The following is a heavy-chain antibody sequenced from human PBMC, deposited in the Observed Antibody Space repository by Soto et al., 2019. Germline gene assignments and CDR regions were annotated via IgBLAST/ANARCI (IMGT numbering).Heavy chain of an antibody. CDR2: ISGSGGST. D-gene: IGHD1-26*01. V-gene: IGHV3-23*01. CDR1: GFTFSSYA. CDR3: AKDGESGSYYSLIDY. J-gene: IGHJ4*02. Sequence: EVQLLESGGGLVQPGGSLRLSCAASGFTFSSYAMSWVRQAPGKGLECVSAISGSGGSTYYADSVKGRFTISRDNSKNTLYLQMNSLRAEDTAVYYCAKDGESGSYYSLIDYWGQGTLVTVSS.